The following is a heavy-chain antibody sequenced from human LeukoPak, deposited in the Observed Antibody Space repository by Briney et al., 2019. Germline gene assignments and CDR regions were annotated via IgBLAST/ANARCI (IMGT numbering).Heavy chain of an antibody. CDR1: GFTFSSYW. CDR3: ARGSGTFDN. D-gene: IGHD2-15*01. J-gene: IGHJ4*02. Sequence: PGGSLTLSCAASGFTFSSYWMSWVRQAPGKGLEWVASIKQDGSEKNYVDSVKGRFTISRDNAKNSLNLQMNSLRAEDAAVYYCARGSGTFDNWGQGPLVTVSS. V-gene: IGHV3-7*01. CDR2: IKQDGSEK.